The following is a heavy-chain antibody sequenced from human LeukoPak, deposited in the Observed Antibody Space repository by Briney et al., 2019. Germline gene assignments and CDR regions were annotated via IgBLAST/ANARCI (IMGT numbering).Heavy chain of an antibody. CDR2: IYYSGST. Sequence: TLSLTRTVSGGSISSGGYYWSWIRQHPGQGLEWIGYIYYSGSTYYNPSLKSRVTISVDTSKSQFSLKLSSVTAADTAVYYCARVDCSSTSCYLAYWGQGTLVTVSS. J-gene: IGHJ4*02. CDR1: GGSISSGGYY. CDR3: ARVDCSSTSCYLAY. V-gene: IGHV4-31*03. D-gene: IGHD2-2*01.